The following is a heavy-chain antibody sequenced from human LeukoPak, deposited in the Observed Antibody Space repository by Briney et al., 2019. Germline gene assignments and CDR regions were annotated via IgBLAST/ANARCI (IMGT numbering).Heavy chain of an antibody. Sequence: SETLSLTCTVSGGSISSSYSWGWIRQPPGKGLEWIGNIYYSGSTYYNSSLKSRVTISVDTSKNQFSLKLSSVTASDTAIYYCASTKLGYSSGWHWGQGTLVTVSS. V-gene: IGHV4-39*01. CDR1: GGSISSSYS. CDR3: ASTKLGYSSGWH. J-gene: IGHJ4*02. CDR2: IYYSGST. D-gene: IGHD6-19*01.